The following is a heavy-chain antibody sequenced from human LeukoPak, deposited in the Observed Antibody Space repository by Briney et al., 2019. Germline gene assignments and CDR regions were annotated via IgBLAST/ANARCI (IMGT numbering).Heavy chain of an antibody. CDR3: TTDTNWNDY. D-gene: IGHD1-20*01. CDR1: GFTVSSNY. Sequence: GGSLRLSCAASGFTVSSNYMSWVRQAPGKGLEWVGRIKSKTDGGTTAYAAPVKGRFTISRDDSKNTPYLQMNSLKTEDTAVYYCTTDTNWNDYWGQGTLVTVSS. V-gene: IGHV3-15*01. J-gene: IGHJ4*02. CDR2: IKSKTDGGTT.